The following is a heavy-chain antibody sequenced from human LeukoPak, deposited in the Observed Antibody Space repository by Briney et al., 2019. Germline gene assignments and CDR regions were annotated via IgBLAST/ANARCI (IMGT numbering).Heavy chain of an antibody. J-gene: IGHJ4*02. CDR1: GFTFRAYW. CDR2: IKQDGSEK. D-gene: IGHD2-2*01. V-gene: IGHV3-7*01. CDR3: ARDTPGEESH. Sequence: PGGSLRLSCSASGFTFRAYWMSWVRKAQGRGLEWVANIKQDGSEKYYVDSVKGRFTISRDNAKSSLYLQMNSLRGEDTAVYYCARDTPGEESHWGQGTLVTVSS.